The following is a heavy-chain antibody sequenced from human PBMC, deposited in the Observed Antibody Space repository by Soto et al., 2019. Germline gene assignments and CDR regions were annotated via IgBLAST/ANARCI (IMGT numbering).Heavy chain of an antibody. Sequence: PGGSLRLSCAASGFTFSSYAMSWVRQAPGKGLEWVSAISGSGGSTYYADSVKGRFTISRDNSKNTLYLQMNSLRAEDTAVYYCAKGPPLNYYDSSGNFDYWSQGTLVTVSS. CDR2: ISGSGGST. V-gene: IGHV3-23*01. D-gene: IGHD3-22*01. J-gene: IGHJ4*02. CDR3: AKGPPLNYYDSSGNFDY. CDR1: GFTFSSYA.